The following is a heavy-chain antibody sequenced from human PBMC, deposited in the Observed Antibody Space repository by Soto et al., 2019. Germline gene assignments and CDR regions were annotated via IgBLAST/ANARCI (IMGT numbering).Heavy chain of an antibody. CDR1: GGSISSGGYY. D-gene: IGHD6-19*01. CDR2: IYYSGST. CDR3: ARIRTRHFRPPSGSDY. Sequence: QVQLQESGPGLVKPSQTLSLTCTVSGGSISSGGYYWSWIRQHPGKGLEWIGYIYYSGSTYYNPSLKSRVTISVDTSKNQFSLKLSSVTAADTAVYYCARIRTRHFRPPSGSDYWGQGTLVTVSS. J-gene: IGHJ4*02. V-gene: IGHV4-31*03.